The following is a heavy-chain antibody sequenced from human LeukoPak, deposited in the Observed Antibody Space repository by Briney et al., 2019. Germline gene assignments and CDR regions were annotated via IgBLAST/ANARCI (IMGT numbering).Heavy chain of an antibody. D-gene: IGHD6-19*01. CDR1: GGSISSYY. J-gene: IGHJ4*02. CDR3: ARVAKRGWYFDY. V-gene: IGHV4-59*12. CDR2: IYYSGST. Sequence: SETLSLTCTVSGGSISSYYRSWIRQPPGKGLEWIGYIYYSGSTNYNPSLKSRVTISVDTSKNQFSLKLSSVTAADTAVYYCARVAKRGWYFDYWGQGTLVTVSS.